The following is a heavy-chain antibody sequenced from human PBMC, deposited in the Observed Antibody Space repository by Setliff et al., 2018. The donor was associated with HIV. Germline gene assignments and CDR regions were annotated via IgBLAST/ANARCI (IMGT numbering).Heavy chain of an antibody. Sequence: GGSLRLSCVASGFTFTSYAMSWVRQAPGKGLEWVSTISGSGHTTYYAESVKGRLTISRDNSQNTLSLQLNSLGTDDTAIYFCAKRYGTFYYNGMDVWGQGTTVTVSS. J-gene: IGHJ6*02. CDR2: ISGSGHTT. CDR3: AKRYGTFYYNGMDV. D-gene: IGHD3-9*01. V-gene: IGHV3-23*01. CDR1: GFTFTSYA.